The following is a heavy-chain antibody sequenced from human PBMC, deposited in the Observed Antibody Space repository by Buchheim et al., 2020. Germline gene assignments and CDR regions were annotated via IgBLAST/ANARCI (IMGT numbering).Heavy chain of an antibody. D-gene: IGHD6-13*01. CDR3: ARSEEGNSSSWYPRFCWFDP. Sequence: QVQLQESGPGLVKPSQTLSLTCTVSGGSISSGGYYWSWIRQHPGKGLEWIGYIYYSGSTYYNPSLKSRVTISVDTSKNQFSLKLSSVTATDTAVYYCARSEEGNSSSWYPRFCWFDPWGQGTL. J-gene: IGHJ5*02. CDR2: IYYSGST. CDR1: GGSISSGGYY. V-gene: IGHV4-31*03.